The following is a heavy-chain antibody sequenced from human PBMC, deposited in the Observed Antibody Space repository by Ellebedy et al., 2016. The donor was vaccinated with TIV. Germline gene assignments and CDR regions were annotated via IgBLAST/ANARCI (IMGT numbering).Heavy chain of an antibody. D-gene: IGHD2-2*01. CDR1: GYTFTSYD. J-gene: IGHJ5*02. V-gene: IGHV1-8*01. CDR2: MNPNSGNT. Sequence: ASVKVSCXASGYTFTSYDINWVRQATGQGLEWMGWMNPNSGNTGYAQKFQGRVTMTRNTSISTAYMELSSLRSEDTAVYYCARGRGPAATVHWFDPWGQGTLVTVSS. CDR3: ARGRGPAATVHWFDP.